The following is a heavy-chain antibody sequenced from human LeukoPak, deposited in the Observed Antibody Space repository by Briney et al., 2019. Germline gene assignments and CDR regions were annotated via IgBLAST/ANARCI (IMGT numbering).Heavy chain of an antibody. CDR3: ARDPNYYDSSGYLIYFDY. CDR2: INWNGGST. D-gene: IGHD3-22*01. Sequence: PGGSLRLSCAASGFTFDDYGMSWVRQAPGKGLEWVSGINWNGGSTGYADSVKGRFTISRDNAKNSLYLQMNSLRAEDTAVYYCARDPNYYDSSGYLIYFDYWGQGTLVTVSS. V-gene: IGHV3-20*04. CDR1: GFTFDDYG. J-gene: IGHJ4*02.